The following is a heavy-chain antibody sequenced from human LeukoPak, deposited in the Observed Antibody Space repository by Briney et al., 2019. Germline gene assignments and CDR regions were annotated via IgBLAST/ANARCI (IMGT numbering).Heavy chain of an antibody. CDR2: INWNGGST. CDR3: AGASPYSSSWPNWFDP. Sequence: GGSLRLSCAASGFTFDDYGMSWVRQAPGKGLEWVSGINWNGGSTGYADSVKGRFTISRDNAKNSLYLQMNSLRAEDTALYYCAGASPYSSSWPNWFDPWGQGTLVTVSS. J-gene: IGHJ5*02. V-gene: IGHV3-20*04. CDR1: GFTFDDYG. D-gene: IGHD6-13*01.